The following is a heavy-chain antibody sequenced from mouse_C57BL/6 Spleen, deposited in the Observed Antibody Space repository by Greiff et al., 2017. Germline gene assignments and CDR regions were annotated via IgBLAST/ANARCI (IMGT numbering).Heavy chain of an antibody. CDR2: IYPRSGNT. CDR1: GYTFTSYG. CDR3: ARPLDYGSSYPWFAY. D-gene: IGHD1-1*01. J-gene: IGHJ3*01. V-gene: IGHV1-81*01. Sequence: VQLQQSGAELARPGASVKLSCKASGYTFTSYGISWVKQRTGQGLEWIGEIYPRSGNTYYNEKFKGKATLTADKSSSTAYMGLRSLTSEDSAVYFCARPLDYGSSYPWFAYWGQGTLVTVAA.